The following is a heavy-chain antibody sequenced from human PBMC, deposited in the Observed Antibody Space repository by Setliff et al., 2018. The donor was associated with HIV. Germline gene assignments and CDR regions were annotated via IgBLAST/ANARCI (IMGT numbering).Heavy chain of an antibody. D-gene: IGHD1-1*01. CDR3: ARRYHDASGFYNS. CDR2: IHYSRGS. Sequence: PPGKGLEWIGNIHYSRGSSYNASLKSRVTISLDTPKNHFSLKLSSVAAADTAVYYCARRYHDASGFYNSWGQGVLVTVSS. V-gene: IGHV4-39*02. J-gene: IGHJ4*02.